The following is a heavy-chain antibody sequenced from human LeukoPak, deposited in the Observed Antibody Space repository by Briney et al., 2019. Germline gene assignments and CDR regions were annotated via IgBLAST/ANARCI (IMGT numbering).Heavy chain of an antibody. J-gene: IGHJ6*02. CDR1: GFTFSSYG. CDR3: ARGFSHQCYTMDV. CDR2: IWYDGSEK. V-gene: IGHV3-33*01. Sequence: GRSLRLSCAASGFTFSSYGMHWVRQAPGKGLEWVAVIWYDGSEKYYGDFVKGRFTISRDNSKNTVYLQMNSLRAEDTAVYYCARGFSHQCYTMDVWGQGTTVTVPS. D-gene: IGHD2-15*01.